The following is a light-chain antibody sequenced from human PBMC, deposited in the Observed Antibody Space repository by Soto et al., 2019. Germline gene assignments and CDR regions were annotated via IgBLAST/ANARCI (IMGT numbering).Light chain of an antibody. CDR2: RNN. V-gene: IGLV1-47*01. CDR1: SSNIGGNY. J-gene: IGLJ2*01. Sequence: QSVLTQPPSASGAPGQRVTISCSGSSSNIGGNYFYWYQQLPGTAPKLLIYRNNQRRSGVPDRFSGSTSGTSVSLPISALRSEDEGNYYCAAWDDSLSGVLFGGGTKLTVL. CDR3: AAWDDSLSGVL.